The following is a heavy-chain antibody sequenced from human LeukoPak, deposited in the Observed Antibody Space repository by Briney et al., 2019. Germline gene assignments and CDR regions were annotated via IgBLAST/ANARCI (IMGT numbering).Heavy chain of an antibody. V-gene: IGHV3-53*01. D-gene: IGHD5-18*01. CDR1: GFTVSSNY. Sequence: GGSLRLSCAASGFTVSSNYMSWVRQAPGKGLEWVSVIYSGGRTYYADSVKGRFTLSRDNAKNSLYLQMNSLRAEDTAVYYCARDSSYAFDYWGLGTLVTVSS. CDR3: ARDSSYAFDY. J-gene: IGHJ4*02. CDR2: IYSGGRT.